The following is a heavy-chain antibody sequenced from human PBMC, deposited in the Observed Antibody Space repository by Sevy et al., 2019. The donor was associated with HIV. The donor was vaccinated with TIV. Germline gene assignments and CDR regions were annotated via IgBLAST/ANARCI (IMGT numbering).Heavy chain of an antibody. Sequence: GGSLRISCAVSGSSFSHSYMHWVRQSPGKGLMWVSRVNSDGLITTYADSVKGRFTISRDNARHTVYLQMNSLRADDTAVYYCARGSAGCPTARGPGTLVTVSS. CDR2: VNSDGLIT. D-gene: IGHD2-21*02. V-gene: IGHV3-74*01. CDR3: ARGSAGCPTA. CDR1: GSSFSHSY. J-gene: IGHJ4*02.